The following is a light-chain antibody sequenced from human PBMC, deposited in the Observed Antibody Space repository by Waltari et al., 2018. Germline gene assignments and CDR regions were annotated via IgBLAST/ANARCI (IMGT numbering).Light chain of an antibody. V-gene: IGKV1-39*01. CDR1: QSISTS. CDR3: QQSYNTPLT. Sequence: DIQMTQSPSSLSASVGDRVTITCRASQSISTSLNWYPPKPGKAPNLLIYAASTLQSGVPSRFRGSGSGTGFTLTISSLQPEDFATYYCQQSYNTPLTFGGGNKVEMK. CDR2: AAS. J-gene: IGKJ4*01.